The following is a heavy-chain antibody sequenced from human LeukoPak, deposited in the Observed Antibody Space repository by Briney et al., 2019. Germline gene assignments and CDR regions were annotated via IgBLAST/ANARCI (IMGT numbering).Heavy chain of an antibody. D-gene: IGHD6-19*01. CDR1: GFTFSNAW. J-gene: IGHJ4*02. CDR3: ARSSGAFDY. Sequence: GESLRLSCAASGFTFSNAWMNWVRQAPGKGLEWVSSISSSSSYIYYADSVKGRFTISRDNAKNSLYLQMNSLRAEDTAVYYCARSSGAFDYWGQGTLVTVSS. V-gene: IGHV3-21*01. CDR2: ISSSSSYI.